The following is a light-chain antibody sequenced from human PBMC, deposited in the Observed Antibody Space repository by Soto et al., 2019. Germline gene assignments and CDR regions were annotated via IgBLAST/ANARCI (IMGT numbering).Light chain of an antibody. CDR1: QGIRND. V-gene: IGKV1-6*01. CDR3: LQDYNYPPT. CDR2: AAS. Sequence: AIQMTQSPSSLSASVGDGVTITCRASQGIRNDLGWYQQKPGKAPKLLIYAASSLQSGVPSRFSGSGSGTDFTLTISRLQPEDFATYYCLQDYNYPPTFGQGTKVEIK. J-gene: IGKJ1*01.